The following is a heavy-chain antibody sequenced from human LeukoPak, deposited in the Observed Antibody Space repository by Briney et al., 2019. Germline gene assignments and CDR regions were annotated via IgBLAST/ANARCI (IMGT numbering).Heavy chain of an antibody. CDR1: GFTFSSYS. Sequence: GGSLTLSCPASGFTFSSYSMNWVRQAPGKGLEWVSSFSSNGLYIYYADSVKGRFTNSRDNAKNSLYLQMNSLRAEDTAVYYCARVDTRGGAFDIWGQGTMVTVSS. CDR2: FSSNGLYI. CDR3: ARVDTRGGAFDI. J-gene: IGHJ3*02. V-gene: IGHV3-21*01. D-gene: IGHD2-15*01.